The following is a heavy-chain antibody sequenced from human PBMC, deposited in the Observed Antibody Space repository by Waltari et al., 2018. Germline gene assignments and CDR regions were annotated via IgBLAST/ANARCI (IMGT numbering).Heavy chain of an antibody. D-gene: IGHD2-15*01. J-gene: IGHJ4*02. CDR1: GGSLSGYS. CDR2: INHSGST. CDR3: ARGYCSGDSCSVYFDY. V-gene: IGHV4-34*02. Sequence: QVQLQQWGAGLLKPSETLSLTCAVYGGSLSGYSWSWIRQHPGKGLEWCGEINHSGSTNYNPSLKSRVTISVDTSKNQFSLKVNSVTAADTAVYYCARGYCSGDSCSVYFDYWGQGTRVTVSS.